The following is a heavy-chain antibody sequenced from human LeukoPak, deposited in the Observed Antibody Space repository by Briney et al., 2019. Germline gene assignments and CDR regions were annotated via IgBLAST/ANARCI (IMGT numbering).Heavy chain of an antibody. Sequence: SETLSLTCTVSGGSISSYYWSWIRQPPGKGLEWIGYIYYSGSTNYNPSLKSRVTMSVDTSKNQFSLKLSSVTAADTAVYYCARGMTQEYYYYYYYMDVWGKGTTVTVSS. V-gene: IGHV4-59*01. J-gene: IGHJ6*03. CDR2: IYYSGST. CDR3: ARGMTQEYYYYYYYMDV. CDR1: GGSISSYY.